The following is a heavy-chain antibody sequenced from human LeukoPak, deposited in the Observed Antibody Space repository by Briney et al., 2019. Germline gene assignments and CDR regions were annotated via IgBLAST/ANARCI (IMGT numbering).Heavy chain of an antibody. CDR3: ARDIGYSGYDYYYAMDV. V-gene: IGHV1-18*01. CDR2: ISGYNGNT. CDR1: GYTFSSYG. J-gene: IGHJ6*02. D-gene: IGHD5-12*01. Sequence: ASVKVSCKASGYTFSSYGISWVRQAPGQGLEWMGWISGYNGNTDYAQKLQGRLTMTTDTSTSTAYMDLRSLRSDDTAVYYCARDIGYSGYDYYYAMDVWGQGTTVTVS.